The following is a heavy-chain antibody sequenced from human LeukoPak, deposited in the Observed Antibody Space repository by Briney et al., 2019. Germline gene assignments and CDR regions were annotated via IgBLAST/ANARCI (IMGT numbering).Heavy chain of an antibody. CDR2: TYYRSKWFN. Sequence: SQTLSLTCAISGDSVSSNRAAWNWIRQSPSRGLEWLGRTYYRSKWFNDYAVSVKSRITINVDTSKNQFSLQLKSVTPEDTAAYYCARGLYDIEDAATLYWFDLWGQGTLVTVS. J-gene: IGHJ5*02. D-gene: IGHD4/OR15-4a*01. CDR1: GDSVSSNRAA. V-gene: IGHV6-1*01. CDR3: ARGLYDIEDAATLYWFDL.